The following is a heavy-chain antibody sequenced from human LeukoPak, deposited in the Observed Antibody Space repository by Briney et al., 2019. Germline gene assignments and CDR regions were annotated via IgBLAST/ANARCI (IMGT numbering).Heavy chain of an antibody. J-gene: IGHJ4*02. CDR3: ARDRSIVATRPDY. V-gene: IGHV3-30-3*01. CDR2: ISYDRSNK. Sequence: GGSLRLSCAASRFTFSSYAMHWVRQAPGKGLEWVAVISYDRSNKYYADSVKGRVTISRDNSKNTLYLQMNSLRAEDTAVYYCARDRSIVATRPDYWGQGTLVTVSS. CDR1: RFTFSSYA. D-gene: IGHD5-12*01.